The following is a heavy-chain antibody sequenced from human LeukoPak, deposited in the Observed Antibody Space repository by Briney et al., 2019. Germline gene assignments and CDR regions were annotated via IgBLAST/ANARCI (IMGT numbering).Heavy chain of an antibody. Sequence: SVKVSCKASGGTFSSYAISWVRQAPGQGLEWMGGIIPIFGTANYAQKFQGRVTITTDESTSTAYMELSSLRSEDTAVYYCARAYYYDSSGYGLDYWGQGTLVTVSS. CDR3: ARAYYYDSSGYGLDY. D-gene: IGHD3-22*01. V-gene: IGHV1-69*05. CDR2: IIPIFGTA. CDR1: GGTFSSYA. J-gene: IGHJ4*02.